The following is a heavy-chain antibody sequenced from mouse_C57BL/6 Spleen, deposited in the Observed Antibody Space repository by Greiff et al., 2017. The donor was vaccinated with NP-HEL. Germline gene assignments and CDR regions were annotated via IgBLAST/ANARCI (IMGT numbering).Heavy chain of an antibody. Sequence: VQLKESGPELVKPGASVKISCKASGYAFSSSWMNWVKQRPGKGLEWIGRIYPGDGDTNYNGKFKGKATLTADKSSSTAYMQLSSLTSEDSAVYFCARSNYGSSYGAMDYWGQGTSVTVSS. V-gene: IGHV1-82*01. J-gene: IGHJ4*01. CDR2: IYPGDGDT. CDR1: GYAFSSSW. CDR3: ARSNYGSSYGAMDY. D-gene: IGHD1-1*01.